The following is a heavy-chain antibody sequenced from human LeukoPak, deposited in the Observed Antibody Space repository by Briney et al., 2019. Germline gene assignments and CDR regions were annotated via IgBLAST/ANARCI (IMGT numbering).Heavy chain of an antibody. CDR3: AKVRGYYYAMDV. V-gene: IGHV4-59*01. CDR2: IYYSGST. Sequence: PSETLSLTCTVSGGSISSYYWNCIRQPPGKGLEWIGYIYYSGSTNYNPSLKSRVTISVDTSKNQFSLKLSSVTAADTAMYYCAKVRGYYYAMDVWGQGTTVTVSS. D-gene: IGHD3-16*01. CDR1: GGSISSYY. J-gene: IGHJ6*02.